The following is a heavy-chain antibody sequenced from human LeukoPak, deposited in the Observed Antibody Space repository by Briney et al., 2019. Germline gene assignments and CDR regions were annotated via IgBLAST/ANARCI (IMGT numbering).Heavy chain of an antibody. CDR3: ARSLIAVAGYFDY. CDR1: GGSISSYY. Sequence: SETLSLTCTVSGGSISSYYWSWIRQPPWKGLDLIGYIYYSGSTNYNPSLKSRVTISVDTSKNQFSLKLSSVTAADTAVYYCARSLIAVAGYFDYCGQGTLVTVSS. V-gene: IGHV4-59*01. D-gene: IGHD6-19*01. J-gene: IGHJ4*02. CDR2: IYYSGST.